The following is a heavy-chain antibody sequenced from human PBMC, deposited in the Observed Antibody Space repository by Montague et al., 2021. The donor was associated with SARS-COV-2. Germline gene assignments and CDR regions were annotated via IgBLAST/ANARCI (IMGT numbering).Heavy chain of an antibody. Sequence: SLRFSCAASGFTFSSYSMNWVRQAPGKGLEWVSSMSNSNSYIYYADSVKGRFTISRDNAKNSLYLQMNSLRAEDTAVYYCARAAWGYYDSSGYLDYWGQGTLVTVSS. J-gene: IGHJ4*02. D-gene: IGHD3-22*01. CDR3: ARAAWGYYDSSGYLDY. V-gene: IGHV3-21*01. CDR1: GFTFSSYS. CDR2: MSNSNSYI.